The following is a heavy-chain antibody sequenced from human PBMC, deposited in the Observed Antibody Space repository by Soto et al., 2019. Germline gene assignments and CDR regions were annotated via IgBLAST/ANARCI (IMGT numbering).Heavy chain of an antibody. CDR2: ISYDGSNK. V-gene: IGHV3-30-3*01. Sequence: QVQLVESGGGVVQPGRSLRLSCAASGFTFSSYAMHWVRQVPGKGLEWVAVISYDGSNKYYADSVKGRFTISRDNSKNTLYLQMNSLRAEDTAVYYCARPLWRDDYNWGYFDLWRRGTLVTVSS. D-gene: IGHD4-4*01. J-gene: IGHJ2*01. CDR3: ARPLWRDDYNWGYFDL. CDR1: GFTFSSYA.